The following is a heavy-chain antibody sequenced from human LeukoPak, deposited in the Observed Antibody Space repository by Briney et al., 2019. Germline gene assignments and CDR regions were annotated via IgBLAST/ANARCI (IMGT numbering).Heavy chain of an antibody. D-gene: IGHD3-16*01. Sequence: PSETLSLTCAVYGGSFSGYYWSWIRQPPGKGLEWIGEINHSGSTNYNPSLKSRVTISVDTSKNQFSLKLSSVTAADTAVYYCARGQWKGTWGGYNWFDPWGQGTLVTVSS. CDR2: INHSGST. V-gene: IGHV4-34*01. CDR1: GGSFSGYY. CDR3: ARGQWKGTWGGYNWFDP. J-gene: IGHJ5*02.